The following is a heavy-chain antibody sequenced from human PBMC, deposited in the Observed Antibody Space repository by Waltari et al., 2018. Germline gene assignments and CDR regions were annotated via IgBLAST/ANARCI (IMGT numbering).Heavy chain of an antibody. CDR1: GGSISSYS. D-gene: IGHD5-12*01. Sequence: QVQLQESGPGLVKPSETLSLTCTVSGGSISSYSWSWIRQPPGKGLEWIGYIYYSGSTNYNPSLKSRVTISVDTSKNQFSLKLSSVTAADTAVYYCATAYSGYDYHYWGQGTLVTVSS. CDR2: IYYSGST. V-gene: IGHV4-59*01. CDR3: ATAYSGYDYHY. J-gene: IGHJ4*02.